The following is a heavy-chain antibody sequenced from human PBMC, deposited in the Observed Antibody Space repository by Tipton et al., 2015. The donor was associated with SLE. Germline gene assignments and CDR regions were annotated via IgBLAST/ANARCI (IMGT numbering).Heavy chain of an antibody. CDR1: GFTFSDYY. CDR3: ATIPNYKYDGSGATDV. J-gene: IGHJ6*03. D-gene: IGHD3-22*01. V-gene: IGHV3-11*04. CDR2: IRSSSSTI. Sequence: AVSGFTFSDYYMSWIRQAPGKGLEWISCIRSSSSTIYYADSVKGRFTISRDNAKKSLYLQMNSLRAEDTAVYHCATIPNYKYDGSGATDVWGKGTTVTVSS.